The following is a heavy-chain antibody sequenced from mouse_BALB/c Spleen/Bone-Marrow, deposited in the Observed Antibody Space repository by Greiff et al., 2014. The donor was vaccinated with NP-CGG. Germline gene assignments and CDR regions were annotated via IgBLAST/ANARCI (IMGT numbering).Heavy chain of an antibody. J-gene: IGHJ4*01. CDR2: IYPGDGDT. D-gene: IGHD1-1*01. V-gene: IGHV1-80*01. CDR3: ARRGDYSYAMDY. CDR1: GYSFSNYW. Sequence: VRLQQSGAELVRPGSSVKISCKSSGYSFSNYWMNWMKQRPGQGLEWIGQIYPGDGDTNYNGKFKGKATLTADKSSSTAYMQLSSLTSEDSAVYFCARRGDYSYAMDYWGQGTSVTVSS.